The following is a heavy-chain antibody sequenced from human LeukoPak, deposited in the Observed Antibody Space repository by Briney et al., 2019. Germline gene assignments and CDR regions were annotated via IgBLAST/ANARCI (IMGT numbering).Heavy chain of an antibody. CDR1: GGSISSYY. J-gene: IGHJ4*02. V-gene: IGHV4-4*07. Sequence: SETLSLTCTVSGGSISSYYWSWIRQPAGKGLEWIGHIYTSGSTNYNPSLKSRVTMSVDTSKNQFSLKLTSVTAADTAVYYCARGLFDCSGCSCYLYYCDYWGQGTLVTVSS. CDR2: IYTSGST. CDR3: ARGLFDCSGCSCYLYYCDY. D-gene: IGHD2-15*01.